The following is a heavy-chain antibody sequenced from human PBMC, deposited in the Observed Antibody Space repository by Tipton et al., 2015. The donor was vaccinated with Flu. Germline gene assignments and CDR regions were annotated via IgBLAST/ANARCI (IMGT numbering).Heavy chain of an antibody. Sequence: RSLRLSCAASGFTFSPYGMHWVRQAPGKGLEWVALIWYDGSNIYYADSVKGRFTISRDNSKNTLYLQMNSLRAEDTAIYYCAREIEEYYFDYWGQGTLVTVSS. J-gene: IGHJ4*02. CDR2: IWYDGSNI. CDR1: GFTFSPYG. CDR3: AREIEEYYFDY. V-gene: IGHV3-33*08. D-gene: IGHD2-21*01.